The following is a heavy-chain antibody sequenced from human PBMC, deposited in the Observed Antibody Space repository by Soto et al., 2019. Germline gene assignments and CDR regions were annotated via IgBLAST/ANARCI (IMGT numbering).Heavy chain of an antibody. Sequence: GASVKVSCKASGYTFTSYDINWVRQATGQGLEWMGWMNPNSGNTGYAQKFQGRATMTRNTSISTAYMELSSLRSEDTAVYYCARGRVAAAGTGYYYYYMDVWGKGTTVTVSS. CDR1: GYTFTSYD. J-gene: IGHJ6*03. CDR3: ARGRVAAAGTGYYYYYMDV. CDR2: MNPNSGNT. V-gene: IGHV1-8*01. D-gene: IGHD6-13*01.